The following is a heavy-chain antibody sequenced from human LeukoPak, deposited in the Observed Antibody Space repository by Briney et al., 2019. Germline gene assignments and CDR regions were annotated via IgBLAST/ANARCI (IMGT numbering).Heavy chain of an antibody. D-gene: IGHD3-10*01. CDR1: GGSVSSGSYY. Sequence: SETLSLTCTVSGGSVSSGSYYWSWIRQPPGKGLEWIGYIYYSGSTNYNPSLKSRVTISVDTSKNQFSLKLSSVTAADTAVYYCARGPPPLLYYYGSGSSSARTYYFDYWGQGTLVTVSS. CDR2: IYYSGST. CDR3: ARGPPPLLYYYGSGSSSARTYYFDY. J-gene: IGHJ4*02. V-gene: IGHV4-61*01.